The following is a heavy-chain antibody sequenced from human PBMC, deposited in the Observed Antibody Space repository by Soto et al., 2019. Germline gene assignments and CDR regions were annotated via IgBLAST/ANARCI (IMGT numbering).Heavy chain of an antibody. Sequence: VQLVESGAEVKKPGASVKVSCKASGYTFTSYYMHWVRLAPGRGLEWMGIINPDGGGTSYAQQFQGRVIMTRDTSTSTVYMEMSSLRSEDTAVYYCAVGGNYLSMDVWGQGTTVTVSS. V-gene: IGHV1-46*01. CDR2: INPDGGGT. CDR3: AVGGNYLSMDV. CDR1: GYTFTSYY. J-gene: IGHJ6*02. D-gene: IGHD4-4*01.